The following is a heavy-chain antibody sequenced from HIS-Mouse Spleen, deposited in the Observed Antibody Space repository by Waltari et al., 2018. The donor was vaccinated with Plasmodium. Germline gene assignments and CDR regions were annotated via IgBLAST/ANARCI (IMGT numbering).Heavy chain of an antibody. V-gene: IGHV1-2*06. CDR3: ARVLGYKAAAGTFVEYFQH. Sequence: QVQLVQSGAEVKKPGASVKVSCKASGYTFTGYYMHWVRQAPGQGLGWMGLFNPKRGGTNYAQKFQGRVTMTRDTSISTAYMELSRLRSDDTAVYYCARVLGYKAAAGTFVEYFQHWGQGTLVTVSS. CDR1: GYTFTGYY. CDR2: FNPKRGGT. D-gene: IGHD6-13*01. J-gene: IGHJ1*01.